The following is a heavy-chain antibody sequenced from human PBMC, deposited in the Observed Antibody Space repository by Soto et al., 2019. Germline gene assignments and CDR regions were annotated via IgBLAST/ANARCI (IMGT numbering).Heavy chain of an antibody. CDR2: IYHSGST. V-gene: IGHV4-30-2*01. J-gene: IGHJ6*02. Sequence: SETLSLTCAVSGGSISSGGYSWSWIRQPPGKGLEWIGYIYHSGSTYYNPSLKSRVTISVDRSKKQFSLKLTSVPAADTAVYYCARYSSNWFQTEGMDVWGQGTTVTVSS. D-gene: IGHD6-13*01. CDR3: ARYSSNWFQTEGMDV. CDR1: GGSISSGGYS.